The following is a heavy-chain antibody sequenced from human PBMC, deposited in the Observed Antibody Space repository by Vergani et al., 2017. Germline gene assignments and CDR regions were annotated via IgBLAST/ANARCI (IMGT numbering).Heavy chain of an antibody. CDR3: ATPRTETTGCREG. CDR2: VDPEDGET. V-gene: IGHV1-69-2*01. Sequence: VQLVQSGADVKKPGATMKISCTVSGYTFTDHYMHWVKQAPGKGLEWMRLVDPEDGETIYAEKFKGRVTIAADTSTDTAHLELSSLRSEDTAVYYCATPRTETTGCREGWGQGTTVSVSS. D-gene: IGHD4-17*01. J-gene: IGHJ6*02. CDR1: GYTFTDHY.